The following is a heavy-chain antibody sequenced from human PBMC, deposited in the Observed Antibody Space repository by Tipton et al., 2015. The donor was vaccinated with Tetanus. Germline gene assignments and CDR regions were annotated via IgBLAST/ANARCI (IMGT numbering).Heavy chain of an antibody. D-gene: IGHD6-6*01. Sequence: TLSLTCTVSGVSISGGRYYWSWIRQRPGKGLEWIGDLYSSVSTYTDTSLKARLTISVDTSKNQFSLRLNSVTAADTAVYYCARDQARGARGWNYFDFWGLGTLVTVSS. J-gene: IGHJ4*02. V-gene: IGHV4-31*03. CDR2: LYSSVST. CDR1: GVSISGGRYY. CDR3: ARDQARGARGWNYFDF.